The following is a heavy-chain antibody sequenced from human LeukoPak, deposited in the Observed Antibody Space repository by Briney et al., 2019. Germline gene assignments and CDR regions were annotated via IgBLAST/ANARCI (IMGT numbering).Heavy chain of an antibody. Sequence: GGSLRLSCAASGFTFSSSAMSWVRQAPGKGLEWVANIKEDGSEKYYVASVKGRFTISRDNAKKSLYLQMTSLTADDTAVYYCARGQLVFDFWAREPWSPSPQ. CDR1: GFTFSSSA. CDR3: ARGQLVFDF. D-gene: IGHD5-24*01. J-gene: IGHJ4*02. CDR2: IKEDGSEK. V-gene: IGHV3-7*01.